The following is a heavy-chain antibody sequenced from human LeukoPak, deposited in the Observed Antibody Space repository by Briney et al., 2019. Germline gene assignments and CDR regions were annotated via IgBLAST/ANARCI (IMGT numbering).Heavy chain of an antibody. CDR3: ARIVSGPLPFHY. D-gene: IGHD1-26*01. Sequence: SETLSLTCAVYGGSFSGYYWSWIRQPPGKGLEWIGEINHSGSTNYNPSLKSRVTISVDTSKNQFSLKLSSVTAADTAVYYCARIVSGPLPFHYWGQGTLVTVSS. V-gene: IGHV4-34*01. J-gene: IGHJ4*02. CDR2: INHSGST. CDR1: GGSFSGYY.